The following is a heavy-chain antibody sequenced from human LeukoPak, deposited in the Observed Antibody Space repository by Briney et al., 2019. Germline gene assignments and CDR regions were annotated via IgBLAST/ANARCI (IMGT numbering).Heavy chain of an antibody. Sequence: PGGSLRLSCAASGFTFDDYAMHWVRQAPGKGLEWVSGISWDSGSIGYADSVKGRFTISRDNAKNSPYLQMNSLRAEDMALYYCAKVAGALFAFDIWGQGTMVTVSS. D-gene: IGHD2/OR15-2a*01. CDR3: AKVAGALFAFDI. CDR2: ISWDSGSI. CDR1: GFTFDDYA. V-gene: IGHV3-9*03. J-gene: IGHJ3*02.